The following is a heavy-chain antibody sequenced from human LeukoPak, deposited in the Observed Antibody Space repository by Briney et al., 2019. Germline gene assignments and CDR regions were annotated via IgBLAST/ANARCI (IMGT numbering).Heavy chain of an antibody. CDR3: AKVKCRYCTNGVCPFDY. CDR1: GGSISSYY. Sequence: SETLSLTCTVSGGSISSYYWSWIRQPAGKGLEWIGRIYTSGSTNYNPSLKSRVTISVDKSKNQFSLKLSSVTAADTAVYYCAKVKCRYCTNGVCPFDYWGQGTLVTVSS. J-gene: IGHJ4*02. CDR2: IYTSGST. D-gene: IGHD2-8*01. V-gene: IGHV4-4*07.